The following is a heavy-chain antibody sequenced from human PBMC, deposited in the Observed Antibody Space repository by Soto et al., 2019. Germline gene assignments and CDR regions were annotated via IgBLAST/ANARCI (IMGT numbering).Heavy chain of an antibody. CDR1: GGSISSYY. Sequence: LSLTCTVSGGSISSYYWSWIRQPPGKGLEWIGYIYYSGSTNYNPSLKSRVTISVDTSKNQFSLKLSSVTAADTAVYYCAMNRGVPKWFDPWGQGTLVTVSS. J-gene: IGHJ5*02. CDR3: AMNRGVPKWFDP. V-gene: IGHV4-59*01. D-gene: IGHD3-10*01. CDR2: IYYSGST.